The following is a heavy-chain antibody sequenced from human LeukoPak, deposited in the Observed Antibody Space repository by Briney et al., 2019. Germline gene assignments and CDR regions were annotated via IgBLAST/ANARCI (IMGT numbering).Heavy chain of an antibody. J-gene: IGHJ3*02. Sequence: SETLSLTCTVSGGSLSSYYWSWIRQPPGKGLEWIGYIYYSGSTNYNPSLKSRVTISVDTSKNQFSLKLSSVTAADTAVYYCARGAITRRDAFDIWGQGTMVTVSS. CDR3: ARGAITRRDAFDI. D-gene: IGHD2-2*01. CDR2: IYYSGST. CDR1: GGSLSSYY. V-gene: IGHV4-59*01.